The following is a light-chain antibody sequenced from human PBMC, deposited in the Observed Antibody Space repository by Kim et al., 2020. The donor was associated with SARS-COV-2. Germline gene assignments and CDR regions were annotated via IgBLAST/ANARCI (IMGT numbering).Light chain of an antibody. J-gene: IGLJ2*01. V-gene: IGLV2-23*02. Sequence: GHAIPITCTGSSSDVGSYNLVSWYQQHTGKAPKLMIYEVSKRPSGVSNRFSGSKSGNTASLTISGFQAEDEADYYCCSYAGSSTLVFGGGTKLTVL. CDR2: EVS. CDR3: CSYAGSSTLV. CDR1: SSDVGSYNL.